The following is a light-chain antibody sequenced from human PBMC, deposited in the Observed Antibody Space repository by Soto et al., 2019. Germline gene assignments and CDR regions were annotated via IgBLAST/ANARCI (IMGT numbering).Light chain of an antibody. V-gene: IGKV3-15*01. CDR1: QSVSSY. CDR3: QQYNNWPPIT. CDR2: GAS. J-gene: IGKJ5*01. Sequence: EIVLTQSPATLSLSRGERATLSCRASQSVSSYLAWYQQKPGQAPRLLFYGASTRATGIPARFSGSGSGTEFTLTISSLQSEDFAVYYCQQYNNWPPITFGQGTRLEIK.